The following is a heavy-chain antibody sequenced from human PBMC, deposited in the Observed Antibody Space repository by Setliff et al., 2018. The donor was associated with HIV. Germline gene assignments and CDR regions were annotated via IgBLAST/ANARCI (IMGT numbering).Heavy chain of an antibody. CDR1: GGTLSNYG. CDR2: IIPILGTV. D-gene: IGHD6-13*01. V-gene: IGHV1-69*13. CDR3: ARPIRAAAGNDAFHV. Sequence: GASVKVSCKASGGTLSNYGISWVRQAPGQGLEWMGGIIPILGTVDYPQKFQGRVTITADASTSTAYMELSSLRSEDSAVYFCARPIRAAAGNDAFHVWGQGTMVTVSS. J-gene: IGHJ3*01.